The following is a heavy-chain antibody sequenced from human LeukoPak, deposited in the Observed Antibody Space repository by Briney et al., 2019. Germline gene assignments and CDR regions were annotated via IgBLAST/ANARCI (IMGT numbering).Heavy chain of an antibody. Sequence: ASVKVSCKASGYTFTGYYMHWVRQAPGQGLEWMGRINPNGGGTNYAQKFQGRVTMTRDTSISTAYMELSRLRSDDTAVYYCARATLQGSGKYYDFWSGYSDFDYWGQGTLVTVSS. V-gene: IGHV1-2*06. D-gene: IGHD3-3*01. CDR1: GYTFTGYY. J-gene: IGHJ4*02. CDR2: INPNGGGT. CDR3: ARATLQGSGKYYDFWSGYSDFDY.